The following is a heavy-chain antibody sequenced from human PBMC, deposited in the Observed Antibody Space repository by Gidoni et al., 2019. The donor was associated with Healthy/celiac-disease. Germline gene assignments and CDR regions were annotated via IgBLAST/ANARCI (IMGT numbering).Heavy chain of an antibody. CDR3: AREGYYYDSSGPAPFDY. D-gene: IGHD3-22*01. J-gene: IGHJ4*02. CDR1: ADSVSSPSAA. Sequence: HVQLQQSGPGLVKPSPTLSLTCALSADSVSSPSAAWNWIKQSPSGGLEWLGRTYYRSKWYNDYAVSVKSRITINPDTSKNQFSLQLNSVTPEETAVYYCAREGYYYDSSGPAPFDYWGQGTLVTVSS. CDR2: TYYRSKWYN. V-gene: IGHV6-1*01.